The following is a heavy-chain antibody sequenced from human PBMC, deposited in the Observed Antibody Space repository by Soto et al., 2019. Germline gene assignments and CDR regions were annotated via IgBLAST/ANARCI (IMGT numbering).Heavy chain of an antibody. CDR3: ARVGIVDTMVRGVIASYHYYGMDV. CDR1: GGSFSGYY. J-gene: IGHJ6*02. D-gene: IGHD3-10*01. Sequence: PSETQSLTCAVYGGSFSGYYLSWIRQPPGKGLEWIGEINHSGSTNYNPSLKSRVTISVDTSKNQFSLKLSSVTAADTAVYYCARVGIVDTMVRGVIASYHYYGMDVWGQGTTVTVSS. V-gene: IGHV4-34*01. CDR2: INHSGST.